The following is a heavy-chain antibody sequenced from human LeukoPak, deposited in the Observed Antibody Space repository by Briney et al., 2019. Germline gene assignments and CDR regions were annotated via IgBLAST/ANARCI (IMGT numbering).Heavy chain of an antibody. J-gene: IGHJ6*03. CDR3: ARDDSSSWYLSSSTEVLLNYYYYMDV. CDR2: ISGSGSNT. CDR1: GFTFSTYA. Sequence: GGSLRLSCAASGFTFSTYAMNWVRQAPGKGLEWVSVISGSGSNTYYADSVKGRFTISRDNSKNTLYLQMNSLRAEDTAVYYCARDDSSSWYLSSSTEVLLNYYYYMDVWGKGTTVTVSS. V-gene: IGHV3-23*01. D-gene: IGHD6-13*01.